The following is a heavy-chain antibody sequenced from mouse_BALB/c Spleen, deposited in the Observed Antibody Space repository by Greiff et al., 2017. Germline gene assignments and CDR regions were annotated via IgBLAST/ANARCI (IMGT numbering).Heavy chain of an antibody. V-gene: IGHV1-7*01. J-gene: IGHJ2*01. CDR2: INPSTGYT. CDR3: ARSRTGTVYFDY. D-gene: IGHD4-1*01. Sequence: VQLQESGAELAKPGASVKMSCKASGYTFTSYWMHWVKQRPGQGLEWIGYINPSTGYTEYNQKFKDKATLTADKSSSTAYMQLSSLTSEDSAVYYCARSRTGTVYFDYWGQGTTLTVSS. CDR1: GYTFTSYW.